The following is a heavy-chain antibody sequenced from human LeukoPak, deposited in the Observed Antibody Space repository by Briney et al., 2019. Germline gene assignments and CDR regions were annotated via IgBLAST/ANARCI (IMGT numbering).Heavy chain of an antibody. J-gene: IGHJ4*02. CDR2: LSSNGGST. CDR1: GFTFSSYA. Sequence: PGGSLRLSCAASGFTFSSYAMHWVRQAPGKGLEYVSALSSNGGSTYYANSVKGRFTISRDNSKNTVYLQMDSLRAEDSAVYYCAKNAGYSYGLYYFDYWGQGTLVTVSS. V-gene: IGHV3-64*01. D-gene: IGHD5-18*01. CDR3: AKNAGYSYGLYYFDY.